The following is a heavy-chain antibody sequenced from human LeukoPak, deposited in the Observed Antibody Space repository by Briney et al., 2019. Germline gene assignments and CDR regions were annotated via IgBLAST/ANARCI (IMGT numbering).Heavy chain of an antibody. CDR3: ARSTSTTVSMDV. Sequence: SETLSLTCTVSGGSISRSSYYWGWIRQPPGKGLEWIGSIYYSGSTYYNPSLKSRVTISVDTSKNQFSLQLNSVTPEDTAVYYCARSTSTTVSMDVWGKGTTVTVSS. CDR1: GGSISRSSYY. J-gene: IGHJ6*03. D-gene: IGHD4-17*01. CDR2: IYYSGST. V-gene: IGHV4-39*07.